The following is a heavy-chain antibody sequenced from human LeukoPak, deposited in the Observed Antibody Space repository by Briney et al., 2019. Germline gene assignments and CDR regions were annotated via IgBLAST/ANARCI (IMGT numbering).Heavy chain of an antibody. D-gene: IGHD6-19*01. CDR1: GYSFTSYW. Sequence: GESLKISCKGSGYSFTSYWIGWVRQMPGEGLEWMGIIYPGDSDTRYSPSFQGQVTISADKSITTAYLQWNSLKASDTAMYYCARTAGIAVARLHYFDYWGQGTLVTVSS. CDR3: ARTAGIAVARLHYFDY. J-gene: IGHJ4*02. CDR2: IYPGDSDT. V-gene: IGHV5-51*01.